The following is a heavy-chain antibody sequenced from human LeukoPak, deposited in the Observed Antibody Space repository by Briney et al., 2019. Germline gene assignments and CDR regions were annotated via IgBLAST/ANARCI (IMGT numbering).Heavy chain of an antibody. CDR1: GYTFTNYG. V-gene: IGHV1-18*01. CDR3: ARPLRSEVGYYDSSGYYYDWFDP. J-gene: IGHJ5*02. CDR2: ISAYNGNT. D-gene: IGHD3-22*01. Sequence: ASVKVSCKASGYTFTNYGIIWVRQAPGQGLEWMGWISAYNGNTNYAQKLQGRVTMTTDTSTSTAYMELRSLRSDDTAVYYCARPLRSEVGYYDSSGYYYDWFDPWGQGTLVAVSS.